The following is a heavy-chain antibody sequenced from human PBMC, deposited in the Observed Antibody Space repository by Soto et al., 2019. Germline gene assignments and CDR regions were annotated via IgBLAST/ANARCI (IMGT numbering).Heavy chain of an antibody. V-gene: IGHV3-48*02. CDR1: GFTFSSYS. Sequence: GGSLRLSCAASGFTFSSYSMNWVRQAPGKGLEWVSYISSSSSTIYYADSVKGRFTISRDNAKNSLYLQMNSLRDEDTAVYECVITMVRGVYFYGMDVWGQGTTVTVSS. CDR2: ISSSSSTI. J-gene: IGHJ6*02. CDR3: VITMVRGVYFYGMDV. D-gene: IGHD3-10*01.